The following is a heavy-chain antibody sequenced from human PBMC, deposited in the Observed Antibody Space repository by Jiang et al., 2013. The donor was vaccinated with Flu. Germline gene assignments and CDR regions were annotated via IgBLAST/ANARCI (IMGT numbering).Heavy chain of an antibody. CDR1: GGSISSSTYY. CDR3: ARSRSAGYFGILN. D-gene: IGHD3-10*01. CDR2: IYYSGST. Sequence: LLKPSETLSLTCTVSGGSISSSTYYWGWIRQPPGKGLEWIGNIYYSGSTYYNPSLKSRVTISQDTSKNQFSLKLSSVIAADTAVYYCARSRSAGYFGILNWGQGTLVTVSS. J-gene: IGHJ4*02. V-gene: IGHV4-39*07.